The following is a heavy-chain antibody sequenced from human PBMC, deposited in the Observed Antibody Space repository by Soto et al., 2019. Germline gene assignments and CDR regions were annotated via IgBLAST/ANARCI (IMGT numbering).Heavy chain of an antibody. CDR3: ARDILLWFGELTGACDY. V-gene: IGHV3-7*01. J-gene: IGHJ4*02. CDR2: IKQDGSEK. Sequence: PGGSLRLSCAASGFTFSSYWMSWVRQAPGKGLEWVANIKQDGSEKYYVDSVKGRFTISRDNAKNSLYLQMNSLRAEDTAVYYCARDILLWFGELTGACDYWGQGTLVTVSS. D-gene: IGHD3-10*01. CDR1: GFTFSSYW.